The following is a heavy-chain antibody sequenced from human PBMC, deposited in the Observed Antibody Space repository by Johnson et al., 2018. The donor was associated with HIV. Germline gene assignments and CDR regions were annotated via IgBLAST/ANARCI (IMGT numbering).Heavy chain of an antibody. J-gene: IGHJ3*02. Sequence: QVQLVESGGGVVQPGRSLRLSCAASGFDFSTHALHWVRQAPCKGLEWVAIISYGGNNKYYANSVKGRFTISRDNSKNTVFLRTDRLKTEDTAVYYCAKNRDYGDGDGFDMWGQGTMVTVSS. D-gene: IGHD4-17*01. CDR2: ISYGGNNK. CDR3: AKNRDYGDGDGFDM. CDR1: GFDFSTHA. V-gene: IGHV3-30*18.